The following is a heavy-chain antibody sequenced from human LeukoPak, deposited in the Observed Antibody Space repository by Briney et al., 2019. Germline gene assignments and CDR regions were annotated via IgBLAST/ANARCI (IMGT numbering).Heavy chain of an antibody. CDR1: GYTFTSYG. CDR2: IDPNSGGT. V-gene: IGHV1-2*02. D-gene: IGHD6-19*01. Sequence: ASVKVSCKASGYTFTSYGISWVRQAPGQGPEWMGWIDPNSGGTDYAQRCQGRVTMTRDTSINTIYMELSSLRSDDTAVYYCARERVSVAGWFDPWGQGTLVTVSS. CDR3: ARERVSVAGWFDP. J-gene: IGHJ5*02.